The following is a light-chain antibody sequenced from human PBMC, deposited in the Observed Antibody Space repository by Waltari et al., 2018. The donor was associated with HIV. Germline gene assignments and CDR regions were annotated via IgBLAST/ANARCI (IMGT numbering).Light chain of an antibody. CDR2: DDT. CDR1: NIGSNR. CDR3: QVWDSSSNHAV. V-gene: IGLV3-21*02. J-gene: IGLJ3*02. Sequence: SYVLTQPPSVSVAPGQTARIPCGGNNIGSNRGHYYQQKPGQAPVLVVYDDTDRPSGIPGRFSGSNSGNTATLTISRVEAGDEADYYCQVWDSSSNHAVFGGGTKLTVL.